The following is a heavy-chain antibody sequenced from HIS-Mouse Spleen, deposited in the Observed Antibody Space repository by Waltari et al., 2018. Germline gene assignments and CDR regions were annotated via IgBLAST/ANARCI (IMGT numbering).Heavy chain of an antibody. CDR2: ISYDGSNK. J-gene: IGHJ5*02. CDR1: GLTFSSYG. D-gene: IGHD6-19*01. Sequence: QVQLVESGGGVVQPGRSLRISCAASGLTFSSYGMHWVRQAPGKGLEWVAVISYDGSNKYYADSVKGRFTISRDNSKNTLYLQMNSLRAEDTAVYYCAKASFYSSGWFDPWGQGTLVTVSS. V-gene: IGHV3-30*18. CDR3: AKASFYSSGWFDP.